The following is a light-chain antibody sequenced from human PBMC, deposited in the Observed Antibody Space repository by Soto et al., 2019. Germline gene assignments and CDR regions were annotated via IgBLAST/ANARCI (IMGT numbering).Light chain of an antibody. CDR1: QSVRSNY. CDR3: QQYGGSPYT. J-gene: IGKJ2*01. V-gene: IGKV3-20*01. Sequence: EIVLTQSPGTLSLSPGERATLSCRASQSVRSNYLAWYQQKPGQAPRLLIYGASSRATGIPDRFSGTGSGTDFTLTISRLEQEDFVVYYCQQYGGSPYTCSQGTKLEIK. CDR2: GAS.